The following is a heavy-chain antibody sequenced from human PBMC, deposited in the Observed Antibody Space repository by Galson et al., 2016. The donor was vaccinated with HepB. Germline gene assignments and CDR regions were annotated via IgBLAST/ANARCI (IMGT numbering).Heavy chain of an antibody. Sequence: SETLSLTCTVSGGSISRSAYYWGWIRQPPGKGLEWIGSIHYSGSTSYYASLKSRVTISVDTSKNQFSLKLSSVTAADSAIYYCARGRLREYSGYSVSRAFMLGYWGQGTQVTVSS. D-gene: IGHD5-12*01. CDR1: GGSISRSAYY. CDR3: ARGRLREYSGYSVSRAFMLGY. V-gene: IGHV4-39*07. CDR2: IHYSGST. J-gene: IGHJ4*02.